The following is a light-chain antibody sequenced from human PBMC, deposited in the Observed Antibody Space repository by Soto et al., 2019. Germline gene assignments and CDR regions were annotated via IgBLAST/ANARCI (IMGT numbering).Light chain of an antibody. J-gene: IGKJ4*01. CDR1: QDIKNF. CDR2: DAF. Sequence: DIQMTQSPSSLSASVGDSVTMTCQASQDIKNFLNWYQQKPGKAPKLLIYDAFKLDTGVPSRFSGSGSGTDFPFTISSLQPEDIATYFGQQYDSLPPTFGGGTKVEI. CDR3: QQYDSLPPT. V-gene: IGKV1-33*01.